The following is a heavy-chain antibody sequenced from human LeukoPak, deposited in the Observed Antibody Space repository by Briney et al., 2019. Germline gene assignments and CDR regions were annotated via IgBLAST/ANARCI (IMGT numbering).Heavy chain of an antibody. CDR1: GYTFTGYY. CDR3: ARADVVVVAATDY. CDR2: INPNSGGT. V-gene: IGHV1-2*02. D-gene: IGHD2-15*01. Sequence: ASVKVSCKASGYTFTGYYMHWVRQAPGQGLEWMGWINPNSGGTNYAQKFQGRVTMTRDTSISTAYMELSRLRSDDTAVYYCARADVVVVAATDYWGQGTLATVSS. J-gene: IGHJ4*02.